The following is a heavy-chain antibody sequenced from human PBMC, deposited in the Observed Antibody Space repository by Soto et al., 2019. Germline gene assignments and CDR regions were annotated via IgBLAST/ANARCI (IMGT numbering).Heavy chain of an antibody. Sequence: QVQLVESGGGVVQPGRSLRLSCAASGFTFSSYGMHWVRQAPGKGLEWVAVIWYDGSNKYYADSVKGRFTISRDNSKNTLYLQMNSLRAEDTAVYYCARERRVWAVVPAAMQLGDDAFDIWGQGTMVTVSS. J-gene: IGHJ3*02. V-gene: IGHV3-33*01. D-gene: IGHD2-2*01. CDR2: IWYDGSNK. CDR3: ARERRVWAVVPAAMQLGDDAFDI. CDR1: GFTFSSYG.